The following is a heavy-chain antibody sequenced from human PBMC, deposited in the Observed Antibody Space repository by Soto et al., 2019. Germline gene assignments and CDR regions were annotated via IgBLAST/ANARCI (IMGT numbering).Heavy chain of an antibody. CDR1: GGSISSGGYY. V-gene: IGHV4-31*03. Sequence: SETLSLTCTVSGGSISSGGYYWSWIRQHPGKGLEWIGYIYYSGSTYYNPSLKSRVTISVDTSKNQFSLKLSSVTAADTAVYYCASSLYYYDSSGYCDYWGQGTLVTVSS. J-gene: IGHJ4*02. CDR3: ASSLYYYDSSGYCDY. CDR2: IYYSGST. D-gene: IGHD3-22*01.